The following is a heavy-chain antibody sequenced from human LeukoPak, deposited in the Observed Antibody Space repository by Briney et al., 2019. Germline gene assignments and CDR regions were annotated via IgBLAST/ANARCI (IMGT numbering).Heavy chain of an antibody. Sequence: GASVKVSCKASGYTFTSYYMHWVRQAPEQGLEWMGIINPSGGSTSYAQKFQGRVTMTRDTSTSTVYMELSSLRSEDTAVYYCARDYPYYYDSSGYYRGPEGYFDYWGQGTLVTVSS. D-gene: IGHD3-22*01. J-gene: IGHJ4*02. CDR3: ARDYPYYYDSSGYYRGPEGYFDY. CDR2: INPSGGST. V-gene: IGHV1-46*01. CDR1: GYTFTSYY.